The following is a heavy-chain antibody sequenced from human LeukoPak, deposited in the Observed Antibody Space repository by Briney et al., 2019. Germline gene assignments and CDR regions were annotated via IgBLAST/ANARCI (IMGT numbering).Heavy chain of an antibody. Sequence: SETLSLTCAVSGGSISSTTSYWGCIRQPPGKGLEWIGRIYYSGSTFYNPSLKSRVTISVDTSKNQLSLRLSSVTAADTAVYYGARHGSTDYFDYWGQGTLVTVSS. J-gene: IGHJ4*02. V-gene: IGHV4-39*01. CDR1: GGSISSTTSY. CDR2: IYYSGST. D-gene: IGHD2-2*03. CDR3: ARHGSTDYFDY.